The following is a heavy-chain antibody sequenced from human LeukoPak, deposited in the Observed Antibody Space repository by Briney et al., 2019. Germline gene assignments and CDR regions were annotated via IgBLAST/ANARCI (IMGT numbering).Heavy chain of an antibody. D-gene: IGHD5-24*01. V-gene: IGHV4-39*07. CDR2: IHYSGST. CDR1: GGSINNNNYY. Sequence: PSETLSLTCTVSGGSINNNNYYWGWVRQPPGRGLEWIGSIHYSGSTYYNPSLKSRVTISVDTSKNQFSLRLSSVTAADTAVYYCARVVAATIWEDYWGQGTLVTVSS. CDR3: ARVVAATIWEDY. J-gene: IGHJ4*02.